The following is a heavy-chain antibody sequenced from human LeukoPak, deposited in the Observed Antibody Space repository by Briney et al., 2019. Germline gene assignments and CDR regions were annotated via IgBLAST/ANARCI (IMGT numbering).Heavy chain of an antibody. Sequence: PGGSLRLSCAASGFTVSSNYMSWVRQAPGKGLEWVSVIYSGDNTHYADSVKGRFTISRDKSKNTLYLQMNSLRAEDTAVYYCARERYCTDTNCLYGMDVWGQGTTVTVSS. CDR2: IYSGDNT. CDR1: GFTVSSNY. D-gene: IGHD2-8*02. CDR3: ARERYCTDTNCLYGMDV. J-gene: IGHJ6*02. V-gene: IGHV3-66*01.